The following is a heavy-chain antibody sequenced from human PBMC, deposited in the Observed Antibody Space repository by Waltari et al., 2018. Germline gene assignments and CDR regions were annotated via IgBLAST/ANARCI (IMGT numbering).Heavy chain of an antibody. CDR3: AREAHHIVVVTAIPDDAFDI. D-gene: IGHD2-21*02. CDR2: IIPIFGTA. CDR1: GGTFSSYA. V-gene: IGHV1-69*01. Sequence: QVQLVQSGAEVKKPGSSVKVSCKASGGTFSSYAISWVRQAPGQGLEWRGGIIPIFGTANYAQKFQGRVTITADESTSTAYMELSSLRSEDTAVYYCAREAHHIVVVTAIPDDAFDIWGQGTMVTVSS. J-gene: IGHJ3*02.